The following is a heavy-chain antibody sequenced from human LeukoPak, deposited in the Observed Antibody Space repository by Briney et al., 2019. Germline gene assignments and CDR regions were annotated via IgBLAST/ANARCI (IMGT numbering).Heavy chain of an antibody. CDR1: GYTFTDYY. Sequence: GASVKVSRKASGYTFTDYYIHWVRQAPGQGLEWMGWINPISGVTNYAQKFQGRVTMTRDTSISTAYMEVSSLRSDDTAVYYCARGFCTSASCYNFDYWGQGTLVSVSS. V-gene: IGHV1-2*02. J-gene: IGHJ4*02. D-gene: IGHD2-2*01. CDR2: INPISGVT. CDR3: ARGFCTSASCYNFDY.